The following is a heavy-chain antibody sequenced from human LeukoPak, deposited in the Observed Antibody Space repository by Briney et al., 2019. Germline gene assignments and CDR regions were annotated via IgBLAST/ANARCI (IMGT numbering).Heavy chain of an antibody. J-gene: IGHJ6*03. CDR1: GFTFSHYS. CDR2: IISNGGST. CDR3: ARITMGATIANFYYYHMDV. V-gene: IGHV3-64*02. D-gene: IGHD3-3*01. Sequence: SGGSLRLSCAAYGFTFSHYSMHWVRQAPGKGLEYVSAIISNGGSTHYADSVKGRFTISRGNSKNTLYLQMDSLRAEDMAVYYCARITMGATIANFYYYHMDVWGKGATVTVSS.